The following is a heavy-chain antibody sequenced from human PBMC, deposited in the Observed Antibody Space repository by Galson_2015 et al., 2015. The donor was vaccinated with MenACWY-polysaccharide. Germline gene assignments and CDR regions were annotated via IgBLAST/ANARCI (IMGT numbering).Heavy chain of an antibody. V-gene: IGHV3-7*01. J-gene: IGHJ6*02. Sequence: SLRLSCAASGFTFSNFWMSWVRQAPGKELEWVASIKQDGSEKYLVDSVKGRFTISRDNAENSLFLQMNSLRAGDTAVYYCARDPSGHGMDVWGQGTTVTVSS. CDR3: ARDPSGHGMDV. CDR1: GFTFSNFW. D-gene: IGHD3-10*01. CDR2: IKQDGSEK.